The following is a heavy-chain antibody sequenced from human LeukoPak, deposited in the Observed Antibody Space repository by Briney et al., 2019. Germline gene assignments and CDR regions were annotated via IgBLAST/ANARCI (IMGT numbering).Heavy chain of an antibody. V-gene: IGHV1-69*04. CDR1: GGTFSSYA. CDR2: IIPILGIA. Sequence: ASVKVSCRASGGTFSSYAISWVRQAPGQGLEWMGRIIPILGIANYAQKFQGRVTITADKSTSTAYMELSSLRSEDTAVYYCARVVYQPECNWFDPWGQGTLVTVSS. D-gene: IGHD6-13*01. J-gene: IGHJ5*02. CDR3: ARVVYQPECNWFDP.